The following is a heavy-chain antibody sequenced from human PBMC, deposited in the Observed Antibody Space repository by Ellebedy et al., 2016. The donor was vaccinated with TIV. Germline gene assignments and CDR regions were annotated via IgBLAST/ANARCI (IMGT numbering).Heavy chain of an antibody. Sequence: GESLKISCAASGFGFRHFGMHWVRQAPGKGLEWVSYIDSGSGTMYYADSVKDRFIISRDNGKSSLYLQMNSLRAEDTAVYYCARDAMIWIFDNWGQGTLVTVSS. D-gene: IGHD3-22*01. V-gene: IGHV3-48*01. J-gene: IGHJ4*02. CDR3: ARDAMIWIFDN. CDR1: GFGFRHFG. CDR2: IDSGSGTM.